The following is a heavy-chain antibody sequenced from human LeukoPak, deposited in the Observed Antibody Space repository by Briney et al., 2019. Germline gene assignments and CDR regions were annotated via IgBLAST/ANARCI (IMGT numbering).Heavy chain of an antibody. CDR1: GGSFSGYY. V-gene: IGHV4-34*01. CDR2: INHSGST. CDR3: ARWDCGGDCYSYYYFDY. D-gene: IGHD2-21*02. Sequence: SETLSLTCAVYGGSFSGYYWSWIRQPPGKGLEWIGEINHSGSTNYNPSLKSRVTISVDTSKNQFSLKLSSVTAADTAVYYCARWDCGGDCYSYYYFDYWGQGTLVTVSS. J-gene: IGHJ4*02.